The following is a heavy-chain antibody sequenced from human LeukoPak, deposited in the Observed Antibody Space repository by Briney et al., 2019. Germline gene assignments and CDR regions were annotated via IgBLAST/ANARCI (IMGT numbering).Heavy chain of an antibody. V-gene: IGHV3-15*01. J-gene: IGHJ6*03. CDR1: GFTFSNAW. CDR2: IKSKTDGCTT. CDR3: TTFNGCSSTSCYGYYYYMDV. Sequence: GGSLRLSCAASGFTFSNAWMSWVRQAPGKGLEWVGRIKSKTDGCTTDYAAPVKGRFTISRDDSKNTLYLQMNSLKTEDTAVYYCTTFNGCSSTSCYGYYYYMDVWGKGTTVTVSS. D-gene: IGHD2-2*01.